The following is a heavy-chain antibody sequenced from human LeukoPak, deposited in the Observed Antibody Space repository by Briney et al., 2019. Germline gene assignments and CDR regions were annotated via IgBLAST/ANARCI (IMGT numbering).Heavy chain of an antibody. V-gene: IGHV1-2*02. J-gene: IGHJ4*02. CDR3: ARGGPSITIFGVVSEYYFDY. Sequence: GASVKVSCKASGYTFTGYYMHWVRQAPGQGLEWMGWINPNSGGTNYAQKFQGRVTMTRDTSISTAYMELSRLRSDDTAVYYCARGGPSITIFGVVSEYYFDYWGQGTLVTVSS. D-gene: IGHD3-3*01. CDR2: INPNSGGT. CDR1: GYTFTGYY.